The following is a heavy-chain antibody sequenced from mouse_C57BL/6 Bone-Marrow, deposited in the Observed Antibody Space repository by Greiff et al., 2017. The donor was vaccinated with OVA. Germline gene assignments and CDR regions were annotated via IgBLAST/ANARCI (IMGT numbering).Heavy chain of an antibody. CDR3: ARCYGSSYDYAMDY. CDR2: IWGVGST. V-gene: IGHV2-6*01. CDR1: GFSLTSYG. Sequence: VMLVESGPGLVAPSQSLSITCTVSGFSLTSYGVDWVRQSPGKGLEWLGVIWGVGSTNYNSALKSRLSISKDNSKSQVFLKMNSLQTDDTAMYYCARCYGSSYDYAMDYWGQGTSVTVSS. J-gene: IGHJ4*01. D-gene: IGHD1-1*01.